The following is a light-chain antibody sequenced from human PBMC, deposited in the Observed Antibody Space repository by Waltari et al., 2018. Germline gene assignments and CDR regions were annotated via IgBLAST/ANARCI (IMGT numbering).Light chain of an antibody. V-gene: IGLV2-11*01. CDR3: CSYAGSYSWV. CDR2: YLS. CDR1: SSDVGGYTY. Sequence: QSALTPPRSVSGSPGQSVTISCTGTSSDVGGYTYFPCYQQHPGKAPKLMMYYLSTRPSAVPVRFSGSKSGNTASLTIAGRQAEDEADYYCCSYAGSYSWVFGGGTKLTVL. J-gene: IGLJ3*02.